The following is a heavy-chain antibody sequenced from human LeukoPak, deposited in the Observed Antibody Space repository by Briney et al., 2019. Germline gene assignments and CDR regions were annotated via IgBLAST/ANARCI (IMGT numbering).Heavy chain of an antibody. J-gene: IGHJ6*03. V-gene: IGHV4-38-2*02. CDR1: GYSISNGYY. CDR3: ARQHDSYYYYYIDV. Sequence: SETLSLTCTVSGYSISNGYYWVWIRPPPGRGLEWIGSLCHSDSAYYNTSLRSRVSMSVDTSKNQFSLTLSFVTAADTAVYYCARQHDSYYYYYIDVWGAGTTVTVSS. CDR2: LCHSDSA.